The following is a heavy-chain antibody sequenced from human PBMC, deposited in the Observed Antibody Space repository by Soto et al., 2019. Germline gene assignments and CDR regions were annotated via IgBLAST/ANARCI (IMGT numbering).Heavy chain of an antibody. CDR3: AKSQTTRGWYVTTSY. V-gene: IGHV3-9*01. CDR1: GFTFGDYA. J-gene: IGHJ4*02. CDR2: ISWNSGSI. D-gene: IGHD6-19*01. Sequence: LRLSCSASGFTFGDYAMQWVRQAPGKGLEWFSAISWNSGSIEYADSVKGRFTISRDNAKNSVYLQMNSLRGDDTALYYCAKSQTTRGWYVTTSYWGQGPWVTVSS.